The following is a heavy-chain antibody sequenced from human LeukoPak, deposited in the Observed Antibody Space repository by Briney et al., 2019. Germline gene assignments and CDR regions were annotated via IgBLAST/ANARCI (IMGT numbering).Heavy chain of an antibody. V-gene: IGHV3-9*01. CDR1: GPTFDDYA. Sequence: LRLSCSASGPTFDDYAMHWARQAPGRGLEWVSGISWNSGTIGYADSVKGRFTISRDNAKDSLYLQMNSLRAEDTALYYCAKGDNYYDALDYWGQGTLVTVSS. J-gene: IGHJ4*02. CDR3: AKGDNYYDALDY. D-gene: IGHD3-22*01. CDR2: ISWNSGTI.